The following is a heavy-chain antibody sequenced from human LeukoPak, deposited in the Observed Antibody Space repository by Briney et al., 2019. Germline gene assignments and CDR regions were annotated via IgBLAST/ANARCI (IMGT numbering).Heavy chain of an antibody. V-gene: IGHV3-23*01. D-gene: IGHD3-3*01. CDR2: IRDSGNGT. Sequence: GGSLRLSCVVSGFTFKSYAMSWVRQAPGKGLECVSSIRDSGNGTDYADSVKGRFTVSRDNSKNTLYLHMNTLSAEDTAVYYCAKWAYCDFWSGHYKSHFDSWGQGTLVTVSP. CDR3: AKWAYCDFWSGHYKSHFDS. CDR1: GFTFKSYA. J-gene: IGHJ4*02.